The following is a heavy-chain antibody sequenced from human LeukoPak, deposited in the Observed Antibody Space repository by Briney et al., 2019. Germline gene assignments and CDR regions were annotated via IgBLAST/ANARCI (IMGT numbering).Heavy chain of an antibody. Sequence: GGSLRLSCAASEFTVISNYMSWVLQAPGKGLEWVSVIYSDGSTYYADSVKGRYSISRDNSKNMLYLQMNSLRADDTAVYYCARSRGYGVIGGMDVWGQGTTVTVSS. J-gene: IGHJ6*02. CDR3: ARSRGYGVIGGMDV. CDR1: EFTVISNY. V-gene: IGHV3-53*01. D-gene: IGHD6-25*01. CDR2: IYSDGST.